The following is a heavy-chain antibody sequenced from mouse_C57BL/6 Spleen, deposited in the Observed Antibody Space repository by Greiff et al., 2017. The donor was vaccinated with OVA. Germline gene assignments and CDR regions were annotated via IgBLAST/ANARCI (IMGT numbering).Heavy chain of an antibody. D-gene: IGHD2-4*01. CDR1: GFTFRSYT. V-gene: IGHV5-9*01. CDR3: ASQYYDYLDY. Sequence: DVMLVESGGGLVKPGGSLKLSCAASGFTFRSYTMSWVRQTPEKRLEWVATISGGGGNTYYPDSVKGRFTISRDNAKNTLYLQMSSLRSEDTALYYCASQYYDYLDYWGQGTTLTVSS. CDR2: ISGGGGNT. J-gene: IGHJ2*01.